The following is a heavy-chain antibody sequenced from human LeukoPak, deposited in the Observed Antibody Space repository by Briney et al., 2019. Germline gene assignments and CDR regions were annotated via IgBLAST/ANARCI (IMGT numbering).Heavy chain of an antibody. CDR2: IRSRPYGGTT. J-gene: IGHJ4*02. Sequence: GGSLRLSCTASGFTFGAYAMSWVRQAPGKGLEWVGFIRSRPYGGTTEYAASVKGRFTISRDDSKSIAFLQMNSLQTEDTAVYYCTSDRVGATSPFDYWGQGTLVTVSS. V-gene: IGHV3-49*04. CDR3: TSDRVGATSPFDY. CDR1: GFTFGAYA. D-gene: IGHD1-26*01.